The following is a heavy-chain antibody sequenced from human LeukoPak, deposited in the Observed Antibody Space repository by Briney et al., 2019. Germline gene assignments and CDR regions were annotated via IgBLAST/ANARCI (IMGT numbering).Heavy chain of an antibody. CDR1: GFTFSNYD. Sequence: PGGSLRLSCAASGFTFSNYDMTWVRQAPGKGLEWVSFISSTSRYIDYADSVKGRFTISRDNAKNSLYLQMNSLRAEDTAVYYCARLQFGAFDIWGHGTMVTVSS. V-gene: IGHV3-21*01. D-gene: IGHD5-24*01. J-gene: IGHJ3*02. CDR3: ARLQFGAFDI. CDR2: ISSTSRYI.